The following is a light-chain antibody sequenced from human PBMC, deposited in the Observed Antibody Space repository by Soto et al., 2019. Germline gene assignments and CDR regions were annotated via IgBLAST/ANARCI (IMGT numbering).Light chain of an antibody. V-gene: IGLV2-14*03. CDR3: SSCTSSSTLV. Sequence: QSPLTQPASVSGSPGQSSTISYTGTSSDVGGYNFVSWYQHHPGKVPKLMIYDVTNRPSGVSNRFSGSKSGNTASLTISGLQAEDEADYYCSSCTSSSTLVFGGGTKLTVL. J-gene: IGLJ2*01. CDR1: SSDVGGYNF. CDR2: DVT.